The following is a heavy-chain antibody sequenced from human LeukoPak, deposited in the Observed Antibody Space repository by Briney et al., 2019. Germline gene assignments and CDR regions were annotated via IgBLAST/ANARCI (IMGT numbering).Heavy chain of an antibody. CDR3: ARGRNYYDSSDYYEGDAFDI. CDR1: GYTFTNYG. D-gene: IGHD3-22*01. J-gene: IGHJ3*02. CDR2: INPSGYST. Sequence: ASVKVSCKASGYTFTNYGITWVRQAPGQGLEWMGIINPSGYSTIYAQKFQGRVSMTRDMSTSTVYMELRSLRSEDTAVYYCARGRNYYDSSDYYEGDAFDIWGQGTMVTVSS. V-gene: IGHV1-46*01.